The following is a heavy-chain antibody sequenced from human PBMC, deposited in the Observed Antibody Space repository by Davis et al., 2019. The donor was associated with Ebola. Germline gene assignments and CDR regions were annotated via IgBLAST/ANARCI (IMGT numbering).Heavy chain of an antibody. CDR2: ISWDSVDI. CDR3: TKENGPREDSYGMDV. Sequence: SPKIPCAASGFTFQDSFMHWVRQSPGRGLEWVASISWDSVDIAYADSVKGRFTISRDNAKKSLYLQMNSLRPEDMALYYCTKENGPREDSYGMDVWGQGTTGTVS. J-gene: IGHJ6*02. CDR1: GFTFQDSF. V-gene: IGHV3-9*03. D-gene: IGHD1-26*01.